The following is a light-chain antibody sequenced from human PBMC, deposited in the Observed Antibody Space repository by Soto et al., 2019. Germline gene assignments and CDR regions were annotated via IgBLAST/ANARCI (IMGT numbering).Light chain of an antibody. CDR2: LGS. CDR3: MQSLQAPQLT. Sequence: DIVMIQSPLALPVTPGEPASISCRSSQSLLHXXXXXXLXWYLQQPGQSPQLLIFLGSNRASGVPDRFSGSGSGTDFTLKISRVEAGDVGIYYCMQSLQAPQLTFGGGTRVEIK. J-gene: IGKJ4*01. CDR1: QSLLHXXXXXX. V-gene: IGKV2-28*01.